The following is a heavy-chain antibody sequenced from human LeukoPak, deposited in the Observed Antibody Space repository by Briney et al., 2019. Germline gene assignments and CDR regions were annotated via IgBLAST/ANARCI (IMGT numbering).Heavy chain of an antibody. CDR1: GFTFDKYA. V-gene: IGHV3-23*01. Sequence: AGGSLRLSCVASGFTFDKYAMTWVRQAPGKGLEWVSHVSGGGGSTHHADSVKGRFIISRDNSKNTLYLQMNSLRAEDTAIYYCAKTLRDCSGDHCYRLDVFDFWGQGTMVAVSS. CDR3: AKTLRDCSGDHCYRLDVFDF. CDR2: VSGGGGST. D-gene: IGHD2-21*01. J-gene: IGHJ3*01.